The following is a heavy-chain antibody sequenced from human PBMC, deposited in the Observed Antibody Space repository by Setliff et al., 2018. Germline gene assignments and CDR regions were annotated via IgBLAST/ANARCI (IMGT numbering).Heavy chain of an antibody. CDR3: ARQRGNSGFLDF. J-gene: IGHJ4*02. CDR1: GASITSGSYY. D-gene: IGHD5-12*01. V-gene: IGHV4-39*01. Sequence: PSETLSLTCTVSGASITSGSYYWGWIRQPPGKGLEWIGTIYYSGNSNYNPSLKSRVTISIDTSQQFSLRLTSVTAADAAVYYCARQRGNSGFLDFWGQGALVTVSS. CDR2: IYYSGNS.